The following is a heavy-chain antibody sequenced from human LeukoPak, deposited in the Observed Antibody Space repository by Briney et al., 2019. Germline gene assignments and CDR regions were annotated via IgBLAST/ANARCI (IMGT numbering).Heavy chain of an antibody. D-gene: IGHD2-15*01. Sequence: GGSLSLSFAASGFTLISYGLHWVRQAPGKGLEWVAVIWYDGSNKYYADSVKGRFTISRDNSKNTLYLQMNSLRAEDTAVYYCAAVSAAGYWGQGNLVTVSS. CDR3: AAVSAAGY. CDR2: IWYDGSNK. V-gene: IGHV3-33*01. CDR1: GFTLISYG. J-gene: IGHJ4*02.